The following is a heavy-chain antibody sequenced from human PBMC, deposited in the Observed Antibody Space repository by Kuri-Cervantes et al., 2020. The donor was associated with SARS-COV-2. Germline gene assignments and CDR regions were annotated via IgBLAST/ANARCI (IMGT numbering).Heavy chain of an antibody. J-gene: IGHJ4*02. D-gene: IGHD7-27*01. CDR1: GFTFGDYA. CDR3: ARDLRLGKSLDY. V-gene: IGHV3-43D*03. CDR2: ISWDGGST. Sequence: GGSLRLSCAASGFTFGDYAMHWVRQAPGKGLEWVSLISWDGGSTYYADSVKGRFTISRDNSKNTLYLQMSSLRAEDTAVYYCARDLRLGKSLDYWGQGTLVTVSS.